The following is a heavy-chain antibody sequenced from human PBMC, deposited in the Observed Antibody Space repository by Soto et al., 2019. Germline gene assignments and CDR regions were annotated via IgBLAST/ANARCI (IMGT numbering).Heavy chain of an antibody. CDR2: IYYSGST. Sequence: QVQLQESGPGLVKPSQTLSLTCTVSSGSIGSGDYYWNWIRQPPGKGLEWIGYIYYSGSTYYNPSLKSRVTISVDTSQNQFSLKLNSVTAADTAVYYCATYLYGSGSFFNWGQGTLVTVSS. CDR3: ATYLYGSGSFFN. J-gene: IGHJ4*02. D-gene: IGHD3-10*01. CDR1: SGSIGSGDYY. V-gene: IGHV4-30-4*08.